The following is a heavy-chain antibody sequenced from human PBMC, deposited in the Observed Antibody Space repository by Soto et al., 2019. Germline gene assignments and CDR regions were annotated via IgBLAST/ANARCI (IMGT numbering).Heavy chain of an antibody. CDR2: IKSKTDGGTT. Sequence: PGGSLRLSCAASGFTFSNAWMNWVRQAPGKGLEWVGRIKSKTDGGTTDYAAPVKGRFTISRDDSKNTLYLQMNSLKTEDTAVYYCTAPKYFDWLRHKNFDYWGQGTLVTVSS. CDR1: GFTFSNAW. D-gene: IGHD3-9*01. V-gene: IGHV3-15*07. CDR3: TAPKYFDWLRHKNFDY. J-gene: IGHJ4*02.